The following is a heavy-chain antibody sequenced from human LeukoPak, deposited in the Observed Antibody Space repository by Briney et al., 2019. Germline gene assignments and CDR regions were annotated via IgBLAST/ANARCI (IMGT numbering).Heavy chain of an antibody. CDR2: ISYHGRYQ. Sequence: GGSLRLSCAASGFIFSNYGMHWVRQAPGKGLEWVALISYHGRYQFYADSVKGRFTISRDNSKNTLYLQMNSLRAEDTAVYYCAKVHFDYSHYYSYYGMDVWGQGTTVTVSS. J-gene: IGHJ6*02. D-gene: IGHD4-11*01. V-gene: IGHV3-30*18. CDR1: GFIFSNYG. CDR3: AKVHFDYSHYYSYYGMDV.